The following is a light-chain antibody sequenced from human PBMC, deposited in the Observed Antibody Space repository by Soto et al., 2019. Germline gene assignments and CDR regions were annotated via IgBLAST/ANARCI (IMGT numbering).Light chain of an antibody. Sequence: DIRMTQSPSTLSASVGDRVTITCRASQSISSWLAWYQQKPGKAPKLLIYAASSLRSGVPSRFSGSGSGTDFTLTISSLQPEDFATYYCQQSYSTPWTFGQGTKVDIK. CDR2: AAS. J-gene: IGKJ1*01. CDR1: QSISSW. CDR3: QQSYSTPWT. V-gene: IGKV1-39*01.